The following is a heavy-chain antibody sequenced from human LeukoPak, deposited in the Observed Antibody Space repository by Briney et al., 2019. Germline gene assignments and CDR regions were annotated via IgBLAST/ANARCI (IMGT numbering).Heavy chain of an antibody. J-gene: IGHJ4*02. CDR1: GCSIRINY. CDR2: IYSGGDT. D-gene: IGHD6-19*01. Sequence: GGSLRLSCTASGCSIRINYMSWVRQAPAQGLEWVSVIYSGGDTFYTDSVKGRFTISRDNSKNTVYLQLSSLRAEDTAVYYCVKNGSYRSGGYGGYFDYWGQGTLVTVSS. V-gene: IGHV3-66*01. CDR3: VKNGSYRSGGYGGYFDY.